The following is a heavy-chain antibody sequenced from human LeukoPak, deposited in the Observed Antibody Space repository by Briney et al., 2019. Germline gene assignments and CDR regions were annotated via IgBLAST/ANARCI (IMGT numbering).Heavy chain of an antibody. D-gene: IGHD2-15*01. V-gene: IGHV3-23*01. Sequence: GGSPRLSCAASGFTFSNYAMNWVRQAPGKGLEWVSTVSGGGGGTYYADSVKGRFTISRDNSKNTLYLQMNSLRAEDTAVYYCAKDRLARDCSGGSCYSFGMDVWGQGTTVTVSS. J-gene: IGHJ6*02. CDR2: VSGGGGGT. CDR3: AKDRLARDCSGGSCYSFGMDV. CDR1: GFTFSNYA.